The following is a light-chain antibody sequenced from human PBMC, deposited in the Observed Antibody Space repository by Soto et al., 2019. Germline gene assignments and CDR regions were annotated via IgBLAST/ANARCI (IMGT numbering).Light chain of an antibody. V-gene: IGLV2-8*01. J-gene: IGLJ3*02. CDR1: RSDVGAYKY. CDR3: TSYVGNDIWV. CDR2: EVT. Sequence: QSALTQPPSASGSPGQSVTISCTGTRSDVGAYKYVSWYQQYPGKAPKLMIYEVTKRPSGVPDRFSGSKSGNTASLTVSGLQAEEEADYYCTSYVGNDIWVFGGGTKRTVL.